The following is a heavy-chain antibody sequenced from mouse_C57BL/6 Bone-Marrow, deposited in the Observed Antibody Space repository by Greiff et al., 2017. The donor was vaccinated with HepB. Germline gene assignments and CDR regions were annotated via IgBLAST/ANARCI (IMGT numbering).Heavy chain of an antibody. V-gene: IGHV2-3*01. J-gene: IGHJ1*03. D-gene: IGHD2-4*01. CDR1: GFSLTSYG. Sequence: VQLVESGPGLVAPSQSLSITCTVSGFSLTSYGVSWVRQPPGKGLEWLGVIWGDGSTNYHSALISRLSISKDNSKSQVFLKLNSLQTDHTATYYCAKRGITTSWYFDVWGTGTTVTVSS. CDR2: IWGDGST. CDR3: AKRGITTSWYFDV.